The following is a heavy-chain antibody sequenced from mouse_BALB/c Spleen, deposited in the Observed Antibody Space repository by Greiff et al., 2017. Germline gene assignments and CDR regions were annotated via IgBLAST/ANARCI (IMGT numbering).Heavy chain of an antibody. J-gene: IGHJ3*01. CDR2: IYPGDGDT. D-gene: IGHD2-4*01. Sequence: VQLQQPGAELVKPGTSVKISCKASGYAFSSYWMNWVKQRPGQGLEWIGQIYPGDGDTNYNGKFKGKATLTADKSSSTAYMQLSSLTSEDSAVYFCARSGITTVWFAYWGQGTLVTVSA. CDR3: ARSGITTVWFAY. V-gene: IGHV1-80*01. CDR1: GYAFSSYW.